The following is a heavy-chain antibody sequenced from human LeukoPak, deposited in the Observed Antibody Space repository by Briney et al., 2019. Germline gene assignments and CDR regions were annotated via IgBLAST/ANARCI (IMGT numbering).Heavy chain of an antibody. V-gene: IGHV3-53*01. CDR1: GFTVTTNY. CDR2: IHGDGRT. D-gene: IGHD2-8*02. J-gene: IGHJ4*02. Sequence: GGSLRLSCAASGFTVTTNYMTWVRQAPGKGLEWVSGIHGDGRTYFADSVKGRFTISRDSSKNTLYLQMNSLRAEDTAVYYCATTGGYWTGIFDRWGQGTLVTVSS. CDR3: ATTGGYWTGIFDR.